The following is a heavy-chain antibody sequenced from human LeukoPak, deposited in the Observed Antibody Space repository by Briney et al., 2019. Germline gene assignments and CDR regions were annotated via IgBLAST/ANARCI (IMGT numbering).Heavy chain of an antibody. Sequence: GGSLRLPCTASEFTLRDLGVRGVRRSRGGGVEGGDNIKRDGSARYHADSVKGRFTTSRDNSKNSLYLQMNSLRAEDTAVYFCGRDGHYVFSDSGYEYWGQGTLVTVSS. V-gene: IGHV3-7*03. CDR3: GRDGHYVFSDSGYEY. CDR2: IKRDGSAR. D-gene: IGHD1-26*01. J-gene: IGHJ4*02. CDR1: EFTLRDLG.